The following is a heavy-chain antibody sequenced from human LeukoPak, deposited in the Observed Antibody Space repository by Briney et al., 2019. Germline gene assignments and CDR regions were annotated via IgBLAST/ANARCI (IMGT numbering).Heavy chain of an antibody. V-gene: IGHV1-24*01. CDR1: GYTLTELS. Sequence: ASVKASCKVSGYTLTELSMHWVRQAPGKGLEWMGGFDPEDGETIYAQKFQGRVTMTEDTSTDTACMELSSLRSEDTAVYYCATDSARLAAAGLFDYWGQGTLVTVSS. J-gene: IGHJ4*02. CDR2: FDPEDGET. D-gene: IGHD6-13*01. CDR3: ATDSARLAAAGLFDY.